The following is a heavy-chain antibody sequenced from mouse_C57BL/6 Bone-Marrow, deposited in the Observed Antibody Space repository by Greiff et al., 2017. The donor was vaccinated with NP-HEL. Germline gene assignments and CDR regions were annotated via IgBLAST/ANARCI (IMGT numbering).Heavy chain of an antibody. Sequence: QVQLQQSGTELVKPGASVKLSCKASGYTFTSYWMHWLKQRPGQGLEWIGNINPNNGGTNDNEKFKTKATLTVDKSSSTAYMQLSSLTSEDSAVYDCERDSGYAFDYWGQGTTLTVSS. J-gene: IGHJ2*01. CDR2: INPNNGGT. V-gene: IGHV1-53*01. D-gene: IGHD3-2*02. CDR1: GYTFTSYW. CDR3: ERDSGYAFDY.